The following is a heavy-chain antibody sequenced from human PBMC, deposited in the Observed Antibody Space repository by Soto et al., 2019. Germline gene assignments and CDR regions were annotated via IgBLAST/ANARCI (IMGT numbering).Heavy chain of an antibody. J-gene: IGHJ4*02. V-gene: IGHV3-30*18. D-gene: IGHD2-8*01. CDR2: ISYDGSNK. CDR3: TKGPPLLMVYPVLDS. CDR1: EFIFSKHG. Sequence: GGSLRLSCAASEFIFSKHGMHWVRQAPGKGLEWVAVISYDGSNKYYGDSVKDRSTISRDNSKNTLYLHMNSLRPEDTAVYFCTKGPPLLMVYPVLDSWGQGTLVTVSS.